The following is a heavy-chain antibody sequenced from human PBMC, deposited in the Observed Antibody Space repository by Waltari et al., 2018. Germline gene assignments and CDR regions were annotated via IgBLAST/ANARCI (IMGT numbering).Heavy chain of an antibody. CDR3: ARHNPPDTMNWLDT. CDR2: LSHTGST. CDR1: GDSISSTNYY. J-gene: IGHJ5*02. D-gene: IGHD3-10*01. V-gene: IGHV4-39*01. Sequence: QMQLQESGPGLVKPSETLSLTCTVSGDSISSTNYYWGWIRQPPGKGLEWIGSLSHTGSTYYSPSLRSRLAITGDTAKNHFSLKLSSVTAADTGIYYCARHNPPDTMNWLDTWGQGTLVTVFS.